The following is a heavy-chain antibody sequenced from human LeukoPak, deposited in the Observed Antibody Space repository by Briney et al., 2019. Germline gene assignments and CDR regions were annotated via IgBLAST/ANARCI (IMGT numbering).Heavy chain of an antibody. Sequence: ASVKISCKASGDTFTGYYMQWVRHTPGHGLEWMGWINPNRGGTNYAQKSQGRVTMTRDTSISTAYMELSTLRSDDTAVYYCARDVEVPAAMLWSYYGMDVWGQGTTVTVSS. J-gene: IGHJ6*02. CDR3: ARDVEVPAAMLWSYYGMDV. CDR1: GDTFTGYY. V-gene: IGHV1-2*02. CDR2: INPNRGGT. D-gene: IGHD2-2*01.